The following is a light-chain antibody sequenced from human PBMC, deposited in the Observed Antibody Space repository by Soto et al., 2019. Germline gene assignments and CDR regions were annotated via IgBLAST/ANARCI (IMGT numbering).Light chain of an antibody. CDR1: RSDVGGYNY. J-gene: IGLJ2*01. Sequence: QSVLTQPASVSGSPGQSITISCTGTRSDVGGYNYVSWYQQHPGKAPKLMIYDVSNQPSGVSNRFSGSKSGNTASLTISGLQAEDEADYYCSSYTSSSTVVFGGGTKVTVL. CDR2: DVS. V-gene: IGLV2-14*01. CDR3: SSYTSSSTVV.